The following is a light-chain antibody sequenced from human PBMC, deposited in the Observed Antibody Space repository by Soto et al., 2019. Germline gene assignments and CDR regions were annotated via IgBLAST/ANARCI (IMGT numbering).Light chain of an antibody. CDR2: GAS. CDR1: QSVGSG. Sequence: EIVMTQSPATLSVSPGERATLSFRSSQSVGSGLSWYQQKPGQAPRLLIYGASTRATGIPDRFSGWGSGTDFTLTISRLEPEDFAVYYCQQYHKWPPSTFGQGTKVDIK. J-gene: IGKJ1*01. V-gene: IGKV3D-15*01. CDR3: QQYHKWPPST.